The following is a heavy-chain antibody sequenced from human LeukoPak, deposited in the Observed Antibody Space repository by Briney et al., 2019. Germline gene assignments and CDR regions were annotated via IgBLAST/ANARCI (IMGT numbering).Heavy chain of an antibody. CDR2: IKQDGSEK. D-gene: IGHD3-10*01. CDR1: GFTFSSYW. V-gene: IGHV3-7*03. Sequence: HPGGSLRLSCAPSGFTFSSYWMSWVRQAPGKGLEGVANIKQDGSEKYYVDSVKGRFTISRDNGKNSLYLQMNSLRAEDTAVYYCAKDRLLWFGEYRGGGWFDPWGQGTLVTVSS. J-gene: IGHJ5*02. CDR3: AKDRLLWFGEYRGGGWFDP.